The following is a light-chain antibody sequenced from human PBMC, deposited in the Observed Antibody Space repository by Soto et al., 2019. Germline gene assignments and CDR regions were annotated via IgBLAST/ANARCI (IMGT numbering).Light chain of an antibody. Sequence: DIQMTQSPSTLSASVGDRVTITCRASQSISNWLAWYQQKTGKAPKVLIYKASILESAVPSRFSGSGSGTEFTLTISGLQPDDFATYYCQQYKSYSSLTFGGGTKVEIK. V-gene: IGKV1-5*03. J-gene: IGKJ4*01. CDR3: QQYKSYSSLT. CDR2: KAS. CDR1: QSISNW.